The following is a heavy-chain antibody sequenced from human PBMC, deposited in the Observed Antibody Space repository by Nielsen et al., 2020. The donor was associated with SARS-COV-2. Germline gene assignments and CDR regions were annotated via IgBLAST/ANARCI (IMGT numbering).Heavy chain of an antibody. CDR1: GYTFTSNY. V-gene: IGHV1-2*06. Sequence: ASVKVSCKPSGYTFTSNYMHWVRQAPGQGLEWMGRINPNSGGTNYAQKFQGRVTMTRDTSISTAYMELSRLRSDDTAVYYCARAGYYGSGKFDYWGQGTLVTVSS. CDR2: INPNSGGT. J-gene: IGHJ4*02. CDR3: ARAGYYGSGKFDY. D-gene: IGHD3-10*01.